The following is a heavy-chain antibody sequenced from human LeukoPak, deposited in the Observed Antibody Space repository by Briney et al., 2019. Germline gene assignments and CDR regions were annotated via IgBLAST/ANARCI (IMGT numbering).Heavy chain of an antibody. CDR3: ARVRAAAGTLPAYYYYGMDV. D-gene: IGHD6-13*01. V-gene: IGHV1-69*01. CDR1: GGTFSSYA. CDR2: IIPIFGTA. J-gene: IGHJ6*02. Sequence: SVKVSCKASGGTFSSYAISWVRQAPGQGLERMGGIIPIFGTANYAQKFQGRVTITADESTSTAYMELSSLRSEDTAVYYCARVRAAAGTLPAYYYYGMDVWGQGTTVTVSS.